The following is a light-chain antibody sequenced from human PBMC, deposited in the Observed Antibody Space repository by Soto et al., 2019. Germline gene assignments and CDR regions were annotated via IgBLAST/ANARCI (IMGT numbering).Light chain of an antibody. V-gene: IGKV3-20*01. CDR1: QSVSNNY. CDR2: GAS. CDR3: QQYGSSGT. J-gene: IGKJ1*01. Sequence: IVLSQSPGTLSLSPVERAPLSCRASQSVSNNYLAWYQQKPGQAPRLLIYGASNRATGIPDRFSGSGSGTDFTLTISRLEPEDFAVYYCQQYGSSGTFGQGTKVDIK.